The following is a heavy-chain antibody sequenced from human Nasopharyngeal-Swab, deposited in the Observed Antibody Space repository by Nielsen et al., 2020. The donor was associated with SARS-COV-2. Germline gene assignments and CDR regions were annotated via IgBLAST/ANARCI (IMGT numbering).Heavy chain of an antibody. D-gene: IGHD3-10*01. V-gene: IGHV3-9*01. CDR3: AKVLGPMVRGVIGYFDY. Sequence: VRQAPGKGLEWVSGISWNSGNIGYADSVKGRFTISRDNAKNSLYLQMNSLRAEDTALYYCAKVLGPMVRGVIGYFDYWGQGTLVTVSS. CDR2: ISWNSGNI. J-gene: IGHJ4*02.